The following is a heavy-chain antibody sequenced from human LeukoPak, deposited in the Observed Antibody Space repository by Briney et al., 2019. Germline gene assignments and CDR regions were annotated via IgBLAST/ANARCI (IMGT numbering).Heavy chain of an antibody. CDR3: ARGVAVVAATPPNNWFDP. Sequence: SETLSLTCTVCGGSISSYYWSWIRQPAGKGLEWIGRIYTSGSTNYNPSLKSRVTMSVDTSKNQFSLKLSSVTAADTAVYYCARGVAVVAATPPNNWFDPWGQGTLVTVSS. V-gene: IGHV4-4*07. J-gene: IGHJ5*02. CDR1: GGSISSYY. CDR2: IYTSGST. D-gene: IGHD2-15*01.